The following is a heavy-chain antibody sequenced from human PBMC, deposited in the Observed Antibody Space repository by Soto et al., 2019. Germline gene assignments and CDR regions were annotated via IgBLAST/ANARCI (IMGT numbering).Heavy chain of an antibody. CDR2: IIPIFGTA. CDR3: ARAKKNTVTTRGLYYFDY. Sequence: QVQLVQSGAEVKKPGSSVKVSCKASGGTFSSYAISWVRQAPGQGLEWMGGIIPIFGTANYAQKFQGRVTITADESTSTAYMELSSLRSEDTAVYYCARAKKNTVTTRGLYYFDYWGQGTLVTVFS. CDR1: GGTFSSYA. V-gene: IGHV1-69*01. J-gene: IGHJ4*02. D-gene: IGHD4-17*01.